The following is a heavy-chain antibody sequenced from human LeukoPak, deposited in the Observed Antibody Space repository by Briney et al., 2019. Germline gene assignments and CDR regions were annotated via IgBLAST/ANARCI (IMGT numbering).Heavy chain of an antibody. CDR2: ISGRGGST. V-gene: IGHV3-23*01. CDR3: AKDGWVTKILYYMDV. Sequence: GGSLRLSCAASGFTFSSYAMSWVRQAPGKGLQWVSGISGRGGSTDYADSVKGRFTISRDNSKNTLYLQMNSLRAEDTAVYYCAKDGWVTKILYYMDVWGKGTTVTISS. CDR1: GFTFSSYA. D-gene: IGHD2-15*01. J-gene: IGHJ6*03.